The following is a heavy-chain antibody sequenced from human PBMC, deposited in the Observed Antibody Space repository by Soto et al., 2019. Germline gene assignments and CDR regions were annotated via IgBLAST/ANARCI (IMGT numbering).Heavy chain of an antibody. CDR2: IYYSGST. CDR3: ARAYYYDSPWFDP. D-gene: IGHD3-22*01. Sequence: SETLSLTCTASGGSISSYYWSWIRQPPGKGLEWIGYIYYSGSTNYNPSLKSRVTISVDTSKNQFSLKLSSVTAADTAVYYCARAYYYDSPWFDPWGQGTLVTVSS. V-gene: IGHV4-59*01. CDR1: GGSISSYY. J-gene: IGHJ5*02.